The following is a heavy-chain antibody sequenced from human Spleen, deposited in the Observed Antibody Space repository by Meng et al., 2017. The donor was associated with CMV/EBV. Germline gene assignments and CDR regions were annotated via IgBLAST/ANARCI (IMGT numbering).Heavy chain of an antibody. D-gene: IGHD6-19*01. Sequence: QVQLQESGPGLVKPSQTLSLTCAVYGGSVSSGGYYWTWIRQHPGKGLEWFGHIYYSGSTFYNPSLKRRVIISIDTSKNQFSLNLRSVTAADTAVYYCARVSSGWDYFDYWGQGTLVTVSS. J-gene: IGHJ4*02. CDR1: GGSVSSGGYY. CDR2: IYYSGST. CDR3: ARVSSGWDYFDY. V-gene: IGHV4-31*11.